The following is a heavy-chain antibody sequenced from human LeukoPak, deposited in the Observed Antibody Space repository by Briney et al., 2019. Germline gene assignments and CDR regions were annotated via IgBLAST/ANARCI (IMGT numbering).Heavy chain of an antibody. V-gene: IGHV4-59*12. CDR3: ARDYYDSSGYYYYYYGMDV. CDR2: IYYSGST. D-gene: IGHD3-22*01. J-gene: IGHJ6*02. Sequence: SETLSLTCTVSGGSISSYYWSWIRQPPGKGLEWIGYIYYSGSTYYNPSLKSRVTISVDTSKNQFSLKLSSVAAADTAVYYCARDYYDSSGYYYYYYGMDVWGQGTTVTVSS. CDR1: GGSISSYY.